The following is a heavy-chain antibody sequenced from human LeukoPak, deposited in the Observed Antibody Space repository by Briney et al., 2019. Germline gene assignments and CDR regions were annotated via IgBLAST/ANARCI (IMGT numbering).Heavy chain of an antibody. J-gene: IGHJ5*02. V-gene: IGHV4-59*01. Sequence: PSETLSLTCTVSSHFISRYYWRWLRQPPGKGLEWLRYIHYRGSTNYNTSLRSRVTISVVTSKNQFSLKLGSVTAADTAVYYCARGGSGRQYNWFDPWGQGTLVTVSS. CDR3: ARGGSGRQYNWFDP. CDR1: SHFISRYY. D-gene: IGHD5-12*01. CDR2: IHYRGST.